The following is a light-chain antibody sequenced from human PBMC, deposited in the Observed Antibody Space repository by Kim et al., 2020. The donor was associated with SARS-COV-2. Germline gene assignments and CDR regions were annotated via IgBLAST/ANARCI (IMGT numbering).Light chain of an antibody. CDR1: SSNIGSNT. V-gene: IGLV1-44*01. CDR3: AAWDDSLNSPYV. CDR2: SNN. J-gene: IGLJ1*01. Sequence: ELTQPPSASGTPGQRVTISCSGSSSNIGSNTVNWYQQLPGTAPKLLIYSNNQRPSGVPDRFSGSKSGTSASLAISGLQSEDEADYYCAAWDDSLNSPYVFGTGTKVTVL.